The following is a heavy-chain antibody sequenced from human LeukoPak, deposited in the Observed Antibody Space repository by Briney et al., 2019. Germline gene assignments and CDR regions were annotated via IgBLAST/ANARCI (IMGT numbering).Heavy chain of an antibody. CDR3: ARDLTYYDSSGYSTDF. Sequence: ASVKVSCKASGYTFTDYYMHWVRQAPGQGLEWMGWINPSGGGTNYAQKFQGRVTMTRDTSISTAYMELNRLRSDDTAVYYCARDLTYYDSSGYSTDFWGQGTLVTVSS. CDR2: INPSGGGT. J-gene: IGHJ4*02. D-gene: IGHD3-22*01. CDR1: GYTFTDYY. V-gene: IGHV1-2*02.